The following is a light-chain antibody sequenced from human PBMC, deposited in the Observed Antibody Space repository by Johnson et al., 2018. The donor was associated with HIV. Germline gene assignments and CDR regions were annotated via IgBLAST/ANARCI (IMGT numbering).Light chain of an antibody. V-gene: IGLV1-51*02. CDR2: ENN. Sequence: QSVLTQPPSVSAAPGQKVTVSCSGSSSNIGSNDVSWYQQFPGAAPKLLIYENNKRPSGIPDRFSGSKSGTSATLGITALQTGDEADYYCGTWDSSLSAYYVFGTGTKVTVL. J-gene: IGLJ1*01. CDR1: SSNIGSND. CDR3: GTWDSSLSAYYV.